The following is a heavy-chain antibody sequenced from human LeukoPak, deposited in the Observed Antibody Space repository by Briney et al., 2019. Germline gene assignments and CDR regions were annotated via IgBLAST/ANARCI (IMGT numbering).Heavy chain of an antibody. Sequence: PSETLSLTCAVYGGSFSGYYWSWIRQPPGKGLEWIGEINHSGSTNYNPSLKSRVTISVDTSKNQFSLKLSSVTAADTAVYYCARGRAAYIAYYYYYMDVWGKGTTVTVS. CDR1: GGSFSGYY. J-gene: IGHJ6*03. CDR2: INHSGST. V-gene: IGHV4-34*01. D-gene: IGHD3-16*01. CDR3: ARGRAAYIAYYYYYMDV.